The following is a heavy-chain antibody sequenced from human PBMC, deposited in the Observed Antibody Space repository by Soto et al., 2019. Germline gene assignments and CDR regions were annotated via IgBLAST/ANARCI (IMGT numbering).Heavy chain of an antibody. CDR3: ARERGIRSSWPPAFDY. CDR2: IIPIFGTA. D-gene: IGHD6-13*01. V-gene: IGHV1-69*12. CDR1: GGTFSSYA. Sequence: QVQPVQSGAEVKKPGSSVKVSCKASGGTFSSYAISWVRQAPGQGLEWMGGIIPIFGTANYAQKFQGRVTMTADESTSTAYMELSSLRSEDTAVYYCARERGIRSSWPPAFDYWGQGTLVTVSS. J-gene: IGHJ4*02.